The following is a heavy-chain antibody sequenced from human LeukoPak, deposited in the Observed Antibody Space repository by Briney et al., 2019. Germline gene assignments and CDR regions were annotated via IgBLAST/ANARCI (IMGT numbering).Heavy chain of an antibody. CDR1: GFTFSSYW. D-gene: IGHD3-10*01. J-gene: IGHJ6*03. V-gene: IGHV3-7*01. CDR3: ARISQGYADWFGELLGDYYYYMDV. CDR2: IEQDGSEK. Sequence: AGGSLRLSCAASGFTFSSYWKSWVRQAPGKGLEWVANIEQDGSEKYYVDSVKGRFTISRDNAKNSLYLQMNSLRAEDTAVYYCARISQGYADWFGELLGDYYYYMDVWGKGTTVTVSS.